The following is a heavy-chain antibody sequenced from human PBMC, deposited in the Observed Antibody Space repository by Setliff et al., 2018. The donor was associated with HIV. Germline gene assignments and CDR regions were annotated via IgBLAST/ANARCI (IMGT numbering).Heavy chain of an antibody. J-gene: IGHJ6*03. D-gene: IGHD3-16*01. CDR2: INPKSGGT. CDR3: ARDGVWDEYYYYYMDV. Sequence: GASVKVSCKASEYTFTDFYVHWVRQAPGQGLEWMGRINPKSGGTNYAQNFQGRVTMTRDTSRKTAYMELKRLTSDDTAVYYCARDGVWDEYYYYYMDVWGKGTMVTVSS. CDR1: EYTFTDFY. V-gene: IGHV1-2*06.